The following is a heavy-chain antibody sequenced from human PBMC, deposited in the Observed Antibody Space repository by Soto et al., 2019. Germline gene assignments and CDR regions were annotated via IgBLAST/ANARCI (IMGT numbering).Heavy chain of an antibody. CDR1: GLLFSNFG. J-gene: IGHJ4*02. D-gene: IGHD5-12*01. Sequence: VQLVESGGGGVQPWRSLRLSCAASGLLFSNFGFHWVRQAPGKGLVWVAVISFDGGEKYYSDSVKGRFTISRDNTKDTVYLQMTGLIGEDTATYHCALYSGYHCGRSPIDFWGQGALVTVSS. CDR3: ALYSGYHCGRSPIDF. CDR2: ISFDGGEK. V-gene: IGHV3-30*03.